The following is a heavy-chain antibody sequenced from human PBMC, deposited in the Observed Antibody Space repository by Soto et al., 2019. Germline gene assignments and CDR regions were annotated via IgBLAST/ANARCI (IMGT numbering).Heavy chain of an antibody. CDR2: IYYSGST. Sequence: QVQLQESGPGLVKPSQTLSLTCTVSGGSISSGGYYWSWIRQHPGKGLEWIGYIYYSGSTYYNPSLKIRVTISVDTSKNQFSLKLSSVTAADTAVYYCARESPYCSGGSCYISNWFDPWGQGTLVTVSS. D-gene: IGHD2-15*01. J-gene: IGHJ5*02. CDR3: ARESPYCSGGSCYISNWFDP. CDR1: GGSISSGGYY. V-gene: IGHV4-31*03.